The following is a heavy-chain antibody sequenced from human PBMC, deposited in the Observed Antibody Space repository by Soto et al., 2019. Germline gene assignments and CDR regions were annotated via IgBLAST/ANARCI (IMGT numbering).Heavy chain of an antibody. CDR3: ARGHWNYYYYYGMDV. Sequence: ASVKVCKASGYSFTDYHIHWVRQAPGQGLEWMGWISAYNGNTNYAQKLQGRVTMATDTSTSTAYMELRSLRSDDTAVYYCARGHWNYYYYYGMDVWGQGTTVTVSS. D-gene: IGHD1-1*01. J-gene: IGHJ6*02. CDR1: GYSFTDYH. CDR2: ISAYNGNT. V-gene: IGHV1-18*04.